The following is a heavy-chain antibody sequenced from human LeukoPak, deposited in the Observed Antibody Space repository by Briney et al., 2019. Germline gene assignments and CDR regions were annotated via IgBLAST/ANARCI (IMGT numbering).Heavy chain of an antibody. D-gene: IGHD3-3*01. J-gene: IGHJ4*02. Sequence: ASVKVSCKVSGYTLTELSVHWVRQAPGKGLEWMGGFDPEDGETIYAQKFQGRVTMTEDTSTDTAYMELSSLRSEDTAVYYCATGVFGSGAGRYFDYWGQGTLVTVSS. CDR2: FDPEDGET. CDR1: GYTLTELS. V-gene: IGHV1-24*01. CDR3: ATGVFGSGAGRYFDY.